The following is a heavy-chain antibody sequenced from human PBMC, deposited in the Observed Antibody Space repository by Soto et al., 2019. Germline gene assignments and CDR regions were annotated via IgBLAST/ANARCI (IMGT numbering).Heavy chain of an antibody. CDR1: GGTFRSSA. CDR2: IIPMFGTA. CDR3: ARPETTGHPTGYYYGMDV. V-gene: IGHV1-69*13. Sequence: GASVKVSCKASGGTFRSSAISWVRQAPGRGLEWVGGIIPMFGTANYAQRLELRVTITADESANTVYMELIRLRPEDTAVYYCARPETTGHPTGYYYGMDVWGQGTTVTVSS. J-gene: IGHJ6*02. D-gene: IGHD4-4*01.